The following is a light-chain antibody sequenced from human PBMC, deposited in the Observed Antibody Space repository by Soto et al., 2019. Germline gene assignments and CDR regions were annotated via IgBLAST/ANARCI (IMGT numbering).Light chain of an antibody. CDR1: TSVSSY. CDR3: QQRSNWWT. CDR2: DAS. J-gene: IGKJ1*01. V-gene: IGKV3-11*01. Sequence: EIVLTRSPATLSLSPGEKAPLSCRASTSVSSYLAWYQQKPGQAPRLLIYDASNRATGIPARFSGSGSGTDFTLTISSLEHEDFAVYYCQQRSNWWTFGQGTKVDNK.